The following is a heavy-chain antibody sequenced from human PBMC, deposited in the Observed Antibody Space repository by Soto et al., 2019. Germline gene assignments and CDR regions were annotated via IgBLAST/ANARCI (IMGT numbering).Heavy chain of an antibody. Sequence: GGSLRLSCAASGFTFSNAWMNWVRQAPGKGLEWVGRIKSKTDGGTTDYAAPVKGRFTISRDDSKNTLYLQMNSLKTEDTAVYYCTTAHSPYYYDSSGYYYVGYWGQGTLVTVSS. J-gene: IGHJ4*02. CDR3: TTAHSPYYYDSSGYYYVGY. CDR1: GFTFSNAW. V-gene: IGHV3-15*07. D-gene: IGHD3-22*01. CDR2: IKSKTDGGTT.